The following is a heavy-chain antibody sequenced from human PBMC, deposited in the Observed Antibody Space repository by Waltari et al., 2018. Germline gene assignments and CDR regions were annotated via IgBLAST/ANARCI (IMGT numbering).Heavy chain of an antibody. CDR1: GGSFSGYY. CDR2: INHSGST. CDR3: ARGRLSNPLRVTTYYFDY. J-gene: IGHJ4*02. D-gene: IGHD4-17*01. Sequence: QVQLQQWGAGLLTPSETLSLTCAVYGGSFSGYYWSWIRQPPGKGLEWIGEINHSGSTNYNPSLKSRVTISVDTSKNQFSLKLSSVTAADTAVYYCARGRLSNPLRVTTYYFDYWGQGTLVTVSS. V-gene: IGHV4-34*01.